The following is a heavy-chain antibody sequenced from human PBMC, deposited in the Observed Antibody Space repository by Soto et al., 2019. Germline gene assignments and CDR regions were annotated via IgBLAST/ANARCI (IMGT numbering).Heavy chain of an antibody. V-gene: IGHV3-20*04. CDR1: GFTFDDYG. Sequence: PGGSLRLSCAASGFTFDDYGMSWVRQAPGKGLEWVSGINWNGGSTGYADSVKGRFTISRDNSKNTLYLQMNSLRAEDTAVYYCAKTPFPDEYNWNWFDPWGQGTLVTVSS. CDR2: INWNGGST. CDR3: AKTPFPDEYNWNWFDP. J-gene: IGHJ5*02. D-gene: IGHD1-1*01.